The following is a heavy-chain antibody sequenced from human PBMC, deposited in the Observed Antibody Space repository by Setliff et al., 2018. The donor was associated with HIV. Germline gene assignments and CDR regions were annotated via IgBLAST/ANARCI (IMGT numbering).Heavy chain of an antibody. J-gene: IGHJ1*01. D-gene: IGHD2-15*01. CDR2: IHYGGNT. CDR3: ARARRAGSGPKYFQH. V-gene: IGHV4-39*01. CDR1: GDSITSSNHY. Sequence: ASETLSLTCTVSGDSITSSNHYWGWIRQPPGKGLEWIGAIHYGGNTHYNPSLKSRVSISVDTSKNQFALKLTSVTAADTAVYYCARARRAGSGPKYFQHWGQGTLVTVS.